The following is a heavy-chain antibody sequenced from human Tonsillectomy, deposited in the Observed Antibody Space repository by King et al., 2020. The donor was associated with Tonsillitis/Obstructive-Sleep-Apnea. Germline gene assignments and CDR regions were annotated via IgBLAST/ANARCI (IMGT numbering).Heavy chain of an antibody. CDR3: TKGWKGRLESAPLDYYNGMDV. V-gene: IGHV3-23*04. CDR2: ISGSGVIT. D-gene: IGHD1-1*01. Sequence: EVQLVESGGGLVQPGGSLRVSCAASGFTFSSYAMNWVRQAPGKGLEWVSIISGSGVITYHADSVKGRFTISRDSSKNTVYLRMNSLRAEDTAVYYCTKGWKGRLESAPLDYYNGMDVWGQGTTVIVSS. J-gene: IGHJ6*02. CDR1: GFTFSSYA.